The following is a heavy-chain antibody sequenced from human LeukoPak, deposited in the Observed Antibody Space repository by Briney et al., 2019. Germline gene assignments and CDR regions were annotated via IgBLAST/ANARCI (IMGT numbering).Heavy chain of an antibody. V-gene: IGHV3-21*01. CDR3: ARVGATLIVVVPAAIDDAFDI. CDR2: ISSSSSYI. CDR1: GFTFSSHS. D-gene: IGHD2-2*02. J-gene: IGHJ3*02. Sequence: GGSLRLSCAASGFTFSSHSMNWVRQAPGKGLEWVSSISSSSSYIYYADSVKGRFTISRDNAKNSLYLQMNSLRAEDTAVYYCARVGATLIVVVPAAIDDAFDIWGQGTMVTVSS.